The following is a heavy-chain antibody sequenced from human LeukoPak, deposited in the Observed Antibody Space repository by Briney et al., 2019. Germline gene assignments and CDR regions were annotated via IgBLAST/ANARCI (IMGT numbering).Heavy chain of an antibody. CDR2: VYPRDSET. CDR3: GRVGRGNYYYMDV. CDR1: GYSFTNYW. J-gene: IGHJ6*03. Sequence: GESLKISCQAFGYSFTNYWIGWVRQMPGKAPEWMGIVYPRDSETRYNPSFQGHVTISAGGNTDYLEWHYLQASDTAMYYCGRVGRGNYYYMDVWGKGTPVIVSS. V-gene: IGHV5-51*01. D-gene: IGHD3-16*01.